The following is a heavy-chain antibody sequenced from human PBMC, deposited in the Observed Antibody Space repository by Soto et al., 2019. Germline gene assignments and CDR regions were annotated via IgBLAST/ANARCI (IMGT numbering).Heavy chain of an antibody. Sequence: PETLSLTCAVSGGSISSTSYYWGWIRQPPGKGLEWIGIIYYSGGTYYTPSLKSRVTISAETSKNQFSLKLSSVTAADTAVYYCARLGEFLAPAPSWGQGTSVTGSS. CDR1: GGSISSTSYY. V-gene: IGHV4-39*01. CDR2: IYYSGGT. CDR3: ARLGEFLAPAPS. J-gene: IGHJ4*02. D-gene: IGHD2-2*01.